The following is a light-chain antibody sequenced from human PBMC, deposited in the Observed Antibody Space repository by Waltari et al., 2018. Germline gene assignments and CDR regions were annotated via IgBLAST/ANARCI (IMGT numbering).Light chain of an antibody. J-gene: IGKJ2*01. CDR2: TAS. Sequence: DVQMTQSPSTMSAFVGDRVTIPCRASQSIRNWLAWYQQKPGRAPTLLIYTASNLHSGVPSRFSGSGSGTDFTLTINSLQPDDFATYYCQQYNNYYTFGQGTKLEIK. CDR3: QQYNNYYT. CDR1: QSIRNW. V-gene: IGKV1-5*03.